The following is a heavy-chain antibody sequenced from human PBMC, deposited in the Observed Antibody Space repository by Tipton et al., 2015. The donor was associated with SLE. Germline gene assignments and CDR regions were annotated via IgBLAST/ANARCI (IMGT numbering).Heavy chain of an antibody. CDR3: ALSWYEGPFDY. Sequence: GSLRLSCAASGFTFSYYSMNWVRQAPGKGLEWVSYISSSSSTIYYADSVKGRFTISRDNAKNSLYLQMNSLRAEDTAVYYCALSWYEGPFDYWGQGTLVTVSS. CDR1: GFTFSYYS. CDR2: ISSSSSTI. J-gene: IGHJ4*02. V-gene: IGHV3-48*01. D-gene: IGHD6-13*01.